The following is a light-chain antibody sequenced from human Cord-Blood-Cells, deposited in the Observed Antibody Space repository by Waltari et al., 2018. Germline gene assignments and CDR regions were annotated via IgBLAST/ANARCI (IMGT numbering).Light chain of an antibody. CDR2: GAS. CDR3: QQYGSSPRT. CDR1: QSVSSSY. J-gene: IGKJ1*01. V-gene: IGKV3-20*01. Sequence: IVSTQSPATLSLSPGERATPSCRASQSVSSSYLAWYQQKPGQAPRLLIYGASSRATGIPDRFSGSGSGTDFTLTISRLEPEDFAVYYCQQYGSSPRTFGQGTKVEIK.